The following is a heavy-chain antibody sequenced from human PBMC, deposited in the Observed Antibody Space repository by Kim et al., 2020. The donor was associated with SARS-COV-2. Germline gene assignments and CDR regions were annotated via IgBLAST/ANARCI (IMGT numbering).Heavy chain of an antibody. J-gene: IGHJ4*02. V-gene: IGHV4-39*07. CDR3: ARAAGEMATNLGYFDY. Sequence: SRRIRVTISVDTSKTQFSLKLGSVTAADTAVYYCARAAGEMATNLGYFDYWGQGTLVTVSS. D-gene: IGHD5-12*01.